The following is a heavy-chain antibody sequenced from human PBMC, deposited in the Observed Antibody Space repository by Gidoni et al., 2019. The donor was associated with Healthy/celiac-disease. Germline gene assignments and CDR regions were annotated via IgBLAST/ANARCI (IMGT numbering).Heavy chain of an antibody. CDR2: IRSSSSDI. CDR1: GFTFSRYS. D-gene: IGHD2-21*02. J-gene: IGHJ4*02. V-gene: IGHV3-21*01. CDR3: ARVQAYCGGDCSLFDY. Sequence: EVQLVESGGGLVKPGRSLSLSCAASGFTFSRYSMNWVRQAPGKGLECGSSIRSSSSDIYYADSVKGRFTISRDNAKNSLYLQMNSLRAEYTAVYYCARVQAYCGGDCSLFDYWGQGTLVTVSS.